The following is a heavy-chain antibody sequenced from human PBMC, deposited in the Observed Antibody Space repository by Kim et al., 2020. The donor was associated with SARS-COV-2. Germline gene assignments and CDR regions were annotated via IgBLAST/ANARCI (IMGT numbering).Heavy chain of an antibody. CDR3: DF. Sequence: SVKVSCKASGPSFSSHGVSWVRQAPGQGVEWMGGVIPIFSASHYAQKFQGRLTITADESTSTVYMELNSLTSEDTATYYCDFWGQGTLVTVSS. V-gene: IGHV1-69*13. CDR1: GPSFSSHG. J-gene: IGHJ4*02. CDR2: VIPIFSAS.